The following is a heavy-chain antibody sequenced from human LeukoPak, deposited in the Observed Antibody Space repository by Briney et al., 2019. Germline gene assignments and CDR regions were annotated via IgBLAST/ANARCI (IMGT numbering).Heavy chain of an antibody. D-gene: IGHD6-19*01. V-gene: IGHV3-30-3*02. J-gene: IGHJ4*02. CDR2: ISYDGSNK. CDR1: GFTFSSYA. Sequence: PGGSLRLSCAASGFTFSSYAMHWVRQAPGKGLEWVAVISYDGSNKYYADSVKGRFTISRDNSKNTLYLQMNSLRAEDTALYYCAKSMVATGKPVDDNWGQGTLVTVSS. CDR3: AKSMVATGKPVDDN.